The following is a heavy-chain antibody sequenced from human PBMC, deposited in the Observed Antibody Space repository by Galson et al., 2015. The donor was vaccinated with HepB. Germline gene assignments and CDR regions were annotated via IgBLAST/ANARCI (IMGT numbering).Heavy chain of an antibody. D-gene: IGHD3-3*01. CDR3: AKDNPNWGDFWSGYCDY. CDR1: GFTFSSYG. V-gene: IGHV3-30*18. J-gene: IGHJ4*02. CDR2: ISYDGSNK. Sequence: LRLSCAASGFTFSSYGMHWVRQAPGKGLEWVAVISYDGSNKYYADSVKGRFTISRDNSKNTLYLQMNSLRAEDTAVYYCAKDNPNWGDFWSGYCDYWGQGTLVTVSS.